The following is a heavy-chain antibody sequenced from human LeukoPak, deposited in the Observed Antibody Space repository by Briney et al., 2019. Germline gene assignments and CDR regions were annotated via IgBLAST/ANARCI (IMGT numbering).Heavy chain of an antibody. D-gene: IGHD3-22*01. J-gene: IGHJ4*02. CDR2: ISAYNGNT. CDR3: ARDHYYDSSRNGYDY. Sequence: ASVKVSCKASGYTFTSYGISWVRQAPGQELEWMGWISAYNGNTNYAQKLQGRVTMTTDTSTSTAYMELRSLRSDDTAVYYCARDHYYDSSRNGYDYWGQGTLVTVSS. V-gene: IGHV1-18*01. CDR1: GYTFTSYG.